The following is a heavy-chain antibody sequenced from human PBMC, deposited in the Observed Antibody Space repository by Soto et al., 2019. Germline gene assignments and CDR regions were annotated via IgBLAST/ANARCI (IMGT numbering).Heavy chain of an antibody. D-gene: IGHD2-15*01. CDR2: INHSGST. V-gene: IGHV4-34*01. CDR3: ASNYCSGGSCYSGDAFDI. CDR1: GGSFSGYY. Sequence: NPSETLSLTCAVYGGSFSGYYWSWIRQPPGKGLEWIGEINHSGSTNYNPSLKSRVTISVDTSKNQFSLKLSSVTAADTAVYYCASNYCSGGSCYSGDAFDIWGQGTVVTVSS. J-gene: IGHJ3*02.